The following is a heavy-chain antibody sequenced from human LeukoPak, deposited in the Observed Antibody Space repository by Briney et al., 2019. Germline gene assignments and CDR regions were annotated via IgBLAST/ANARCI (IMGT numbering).Heavy chain of an antibody. Sequence: SETLSLTCTVSGGSMRNYFWNWIRQPPGKGLEWIWRIYNSGSTKYNPSLKSRVTMSVDTSKNQFSLKLSSVTAADTAVYYCAREEGSSTSYYYYYMDVWGKGTTVTVSS. D-gene: IGHD2-2*01. CDR2: IYNSGST. CDR1: GGSMRNYF. CDR3: AREEGSSTSYYYYYMDV. V-gene: IGHV4-4*07. J-gene: IGHJ6*03.